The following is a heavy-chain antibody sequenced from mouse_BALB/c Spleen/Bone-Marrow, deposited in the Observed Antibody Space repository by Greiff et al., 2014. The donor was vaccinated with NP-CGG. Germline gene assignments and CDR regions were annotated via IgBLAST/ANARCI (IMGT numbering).Heavy chain of an antibody. CDR1: GFNIKDTY. J-gene: IGHJ3*01. V-gene: IGHV14-3*02. CDR3: ASYYYGGSSLAY. D-gene: IGHD1-1*01. Sequence: VQLQQSGSELVKPGASVKLSCTASGFNIKDTYMHWVKQRPEQGLEWIGRIDPANGNTKYDPKFQGKATITADTSSNTAYLQLSSLTSEDTAVYYCASYYYGGSSLAYWGQGTLVTVSA. CDR2: IDPANGNT.